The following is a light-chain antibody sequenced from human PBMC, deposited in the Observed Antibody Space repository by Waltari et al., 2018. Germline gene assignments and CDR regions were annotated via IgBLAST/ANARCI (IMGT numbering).Light chain of an antibody. J-gene: IGKJ2*01. CDR2: WAS. Sequence: DIVMTQSPDSLVVSLGERATLNCESSRNLLYRPNNKDFLAWYQQKPGQPPKLLIYWASTRESGVPDRFTGSGSGTDFSLTISSLQAEDVAVYYCQQYYDTPYTFGQGTKLEIK. V-gene: IGKV4-1*01. CDR3: QQYYDTPYT. CDR1: RNLLYRPNNKDF.